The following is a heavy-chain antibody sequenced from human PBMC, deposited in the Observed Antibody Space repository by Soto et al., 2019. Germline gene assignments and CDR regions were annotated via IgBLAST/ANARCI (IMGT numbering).Heavy chain of an antibody. V-gene: IGHV1-3*01. D-gene: IGHD3-22*01. J-gene: IGHJ4*02. CDR1: GYTFTNYA. CDR2: INAGNGNT. Sequence: ASVKVSCKASGYTFTNYAMHWVRQAPGQRFEWMGWINAGNGNTKYSQKFQARVTITRDTSASTAYMELSSLRSEDTVVFYCARGERYYYDSSGYFGFDYWGQGTLVTSPQ. CDR3: ARGERYYYDSSGYFGFDY.